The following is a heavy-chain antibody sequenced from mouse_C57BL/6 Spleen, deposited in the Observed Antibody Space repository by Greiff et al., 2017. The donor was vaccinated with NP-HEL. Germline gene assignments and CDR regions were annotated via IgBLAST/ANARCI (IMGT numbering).Heavy chain of an antibody. CDR1: GFSLTSYG. CDR2: IWSGGST. Sequence: VHLVESGPGLVQPSQSLSITCTVSGFSLTSYGVHWVRQSPGKGLEWLGVIWSGGSTDYNAAFISRLSISKDNSKSQVFFKMNSLQADDTAIYYCARSYGNSYYYAMDYWGQGTSVTVSS. V-gene: IGHV2-2*01. D-gene: IGHD2-1*01. CDR3: ARSYGNSYYYAMDY. J-gene: IGHJ4*01.